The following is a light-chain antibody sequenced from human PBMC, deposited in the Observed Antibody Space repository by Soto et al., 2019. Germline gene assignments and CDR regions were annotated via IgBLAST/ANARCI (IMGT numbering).Light chain of an antibody. J-gene: IGKJ1*01. V-gene: IGKV3-20*01. CDR3: QQYGSSPRT. CDR2: GAS. CDR1: QSVSSN. Sequence: EIVLTQSPATLSVSPGERVTLSCRASQSVSSNLAWYQQKPGQAPRLLISGASSRATGIPDRFSGSGSGTDFTLTISRLEPEDFAVYYCQQYGSSPRTFGQGTKVDIK.